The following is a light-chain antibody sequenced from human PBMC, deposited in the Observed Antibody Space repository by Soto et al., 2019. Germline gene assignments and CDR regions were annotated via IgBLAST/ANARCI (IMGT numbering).Light chain of an antibody. Sequence: EIVLTQSPGTLSLSPGERATLSCRASQSVSSHLAWYQQKPGQAPRRLIYDASNRATGIPARFSGSGSGTDFTLTISSLEPEDFAVYHCVQRTTWPWTCGQGSKVDIK. J-gene: IGKJ1*01. CDR1: QSVSSH. CDR2: DAS. CDR3: VQRTTWPWT. V-gene: IGKV3-11*01.